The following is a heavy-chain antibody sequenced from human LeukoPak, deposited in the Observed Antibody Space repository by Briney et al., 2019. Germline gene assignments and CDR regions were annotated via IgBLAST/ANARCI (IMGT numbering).Heavy chain of an antibody. CDR2: INHSGST. Sequence: SETLSLSCAVYGGSFSGYYWSWIRQPTGKGLEWIGEINHSGSTNYNPSVKSRVTISVDTSKNQFSLKLSSVTAADTAVYYCARHRRYCSSTSCSDSGYDDYWGQGTLVTVSS. J-gene: IGHJ4*02. V-gene: IGHV4-34*01. D-gene: IGHD2-2*01. CDR1: GGSFSGYY. CDR3: ARHRRYCSSTSCSDSGYDDY.